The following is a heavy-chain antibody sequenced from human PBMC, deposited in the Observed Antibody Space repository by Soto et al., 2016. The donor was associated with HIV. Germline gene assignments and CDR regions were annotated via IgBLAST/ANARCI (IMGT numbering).Heavy chain of an antibody. D-gene: IGHD5-12*01. CDR2: ISSSSGFI. Sequence: EVQLVESGGVLVKPGGSLRLSCAASGFTFSSYSMNWVRQAPGKGLEWVSSISSSSGFIYYADSVKGRFTISRDNAKNSLYLQMNSLRADDTAVYYCARDGALEMATIFYFDYWAREPWSPP. J-gene: IGHJ4*02. V-gene: IGHV3-21*01. CDR1: GFTFSSYS. CDR3: ARDGALEMATIFYFDY.